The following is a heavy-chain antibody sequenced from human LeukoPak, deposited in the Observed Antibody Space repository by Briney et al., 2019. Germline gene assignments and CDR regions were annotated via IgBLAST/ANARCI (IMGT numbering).Heavy chain of an antibody. V-gene: IGHV1-18*01. CDR1: GYTFTSYG. J-gene: IGHJ6*02. D-gene: IGHD3-3*01. CDR3: ARDGWTYYDFWSGYYYGMDV. Sequence: ASVKVSCKASGYTFTSYGISWVRQAPGQGLEWMGWISAYNGNTNYAQKLQGRVTMTTDTSTSTAYMELRSLRSDDTAVYYCARDGWTYYDFWSGYYYGMDVWGQGTTVTVSS. CDR2: ISAYNGNT.